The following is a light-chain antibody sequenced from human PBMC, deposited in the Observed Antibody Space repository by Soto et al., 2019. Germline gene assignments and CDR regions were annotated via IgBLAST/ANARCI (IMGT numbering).Light chain of an antibody. CDR2: AAS. CDR1: QSISSY. Sequence: DIQMTQSPSSLSASVGDRVTITCRASQSISSYLNWYQQKPGKAPKLLIYAASSLQSGVPSRFSGSGSGTDFTLTISSLQPEDFATYYCQQSFSKFLYTFGQATKLEIK. J-gene: IGKJ2*01. V-gene: IGKV1-39*01. CDR3: QQSFSKFLYT.